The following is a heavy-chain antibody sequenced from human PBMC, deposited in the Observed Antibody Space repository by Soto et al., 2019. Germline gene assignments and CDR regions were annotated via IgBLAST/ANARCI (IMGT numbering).Heavy chain of an antibody. CDR3: ARQPNRGVGDRWFDP. D-gene: IGHD3-10*01. J-gene: IGHJ5*02. CDR1: GGSISSSSYY. CDR2: IYYSGST. V-gene: IGHV4-39*01. Sequence: QLQLQESGPGLVKPSETLSLTCTVSGGSISSSSYYWGWIRQPPGKGLEWIGSIYYSGSTYYNPFLKSRVTISVDTSKNQCSLKLSSVTAADTAVYYCARQPNRGVGDRWFDPWGQGTLVTVSS.